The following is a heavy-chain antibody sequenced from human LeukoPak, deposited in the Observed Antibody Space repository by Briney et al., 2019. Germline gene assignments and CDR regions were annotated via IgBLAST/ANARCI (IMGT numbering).Heavy chain of an antibody. J-gene: IGHJ5*02. Sequence: GGSLRLSCAASGFTFSNAWMNWVRQAPGKGLEWVSGISWNSGSIGYADSVKGRFTISRDDAKNSLYLQMNSLRAEDTALYYCAKDIRPGLDHPGAFDPWGQGTLVTVSS. CDR1: GFTFSNAW. CDR2: ISWNSGSI. V-gene: IGHV3-9*01. D-gene: IGHD3/OR15-3a*01. CDR3: AKDIRPGLDHPGAFDP.